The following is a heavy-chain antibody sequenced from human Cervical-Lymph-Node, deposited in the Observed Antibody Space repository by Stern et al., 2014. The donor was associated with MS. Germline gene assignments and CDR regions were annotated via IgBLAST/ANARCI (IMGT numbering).Heavy chain of an antibody. D-gene: IGHD4-23*01. CDR3: ARDDYAGPRLYFFDY. J-gene: IGHJ4*02. CDR1: GYSFPKYS. V-gene: IGHV1-46*01. Sequence: VQLVESGAEVKKPGASVKVSCKASGYSFPKYSIHWVRQAPGKGLEWMGIINPSDGGTNYALTFQGRVTMTSDTSSGTLDMELNSLRSEDAAVYFCARDDYAGPRLYFFDYWGQGTLVTVSS. CDR2: INPSDGGT.